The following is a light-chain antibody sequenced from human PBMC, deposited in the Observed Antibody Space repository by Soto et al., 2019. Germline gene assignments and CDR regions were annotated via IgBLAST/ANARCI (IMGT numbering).Light chain of an antibody. J-gene: IGLJ2*01. V-gene: IGLV2-14*01. CDR1: SSDVGGYNY. Sequence: QSVLTQPASVSGSPGQSITISCTGTSSDVGGYNYVSWYQQHPGKAPKLMIYEVSNQPSGVSNRFSGSKSGNTASLTISGLQAEDEADYYCSSYTSSSTVEFGGGTQLTVL. CDR2: EVS. CDR3: SSYTSSSTVE.